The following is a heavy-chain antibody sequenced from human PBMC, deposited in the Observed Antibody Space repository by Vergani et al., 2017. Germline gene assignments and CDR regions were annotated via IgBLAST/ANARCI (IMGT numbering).Heavy chain of an antibody. CDR1: GFTFDDYA. CDR3: AKGSPYYDFWRGYYTMGFDY. D-gene: IGHD3-3*01. CDR2: ISWNSGSI. Sequence: EVQLVESGGGLVQPGRSLRLSCAASGFTFDDYAMHWVRQAPGKGLEWVSGISWNSGSIGYADSVKGRFTISRDNAKNSLYLQMNSLRAEDTALYYCAKGSPYYDFWRGYYTMGFDYWGQGTLVTVSS. V-gene: IGHV3-9*01. J-gene: IGHJ4*02.